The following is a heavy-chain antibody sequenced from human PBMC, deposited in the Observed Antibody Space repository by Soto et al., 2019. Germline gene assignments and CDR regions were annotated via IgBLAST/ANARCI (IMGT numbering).Heavy chain of an antibody. CDR3: ARDLRGYSGYDES. J-gene: IGHJ5*02. D-gene: IGHD5-12*01. CDR1: GFTFSSYG. CDR2: IWYDGSNK. Sequence: GGSLRLSCAASGFTFSSYGMHWVRQAPGKGLEWVAVIWYDGSNKYYADSVKGRFTISRDNSKNTLYLQMNSLRAEDTAVYYCARDLRGYSGYDESWGQGTLVTVSS. V-gene: IGHV3-33*01.